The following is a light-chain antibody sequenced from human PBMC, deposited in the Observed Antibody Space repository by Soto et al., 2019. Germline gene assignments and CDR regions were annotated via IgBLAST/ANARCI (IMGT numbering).Light chain of an antibody. Sequence: QSVLTQPPSVSGSPGQSVTISCTGTSRDVGSFNRVSWYQQPPGAAPKLLIYGVTNRPSGVPDRFSGSKSGNTASLTISGLQAEDEADYYCSSFTSSNTDVFGSGTKLTVL. CDR1: SRDVGSFNR. CDR2: GVT. V-gene: IGLV2-18*02. J-gene: IGLJ1*01. CDR3: SSFTSSNTDV.